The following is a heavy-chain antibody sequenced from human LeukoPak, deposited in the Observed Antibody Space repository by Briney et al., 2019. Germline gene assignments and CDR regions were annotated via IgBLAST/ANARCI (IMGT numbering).Heavy chain of an antibody. D-gene: IGHD7-27*01. CDR1: GFTFSIYT. V-gene: IGHV3-21*01. CDR2: ISSSSTYI. J-gene: IGHJ3*02. Sequence: GGSLRLSCAASGFTFSIYTMNWVRQAPGKGLEWVSSISSSSTYIYYADSVKGPFTISRDNAKNSLYLQMNSLRAEDTAVYYCARDLHSGEVDIWGQGTMVTVSS. CDR3: ARDLHSGEVDI.